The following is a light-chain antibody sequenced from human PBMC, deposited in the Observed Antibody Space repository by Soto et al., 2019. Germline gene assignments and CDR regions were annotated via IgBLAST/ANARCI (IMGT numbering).Light chain of an antibody. CDR2: DAS. Sequence: EIVLTQSPATLSLSPGERATLSCMASQSVSSYLAWYQQKPGQAPRLLLYDASNRATGIPARFGGSASGTDFTLTISSLEPEDFAVYYCQQRSNWPPYTFGQGTKLQIK. CDR1: QSVSSY. CDR3: QQRSNWPPYT. V-gene: IGKV3-11*01. J-gene: IGKJ2*01.